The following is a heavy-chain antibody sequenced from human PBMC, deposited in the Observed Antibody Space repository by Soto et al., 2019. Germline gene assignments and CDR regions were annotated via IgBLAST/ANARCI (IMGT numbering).Heavy chain of an antibody. J-gene: IGHJ4*02. CDR1: GGSISSPDHY. D-gene: IGHD6-6*01. CDR3: ARGYGSSSGLDY. CDR2: IYYSGTT. Sequence: SETLSLTCTVSGGSISSPDHYWGWIRQPPGRGLEWIGSIYYSGTTYYNSSLMSRVSMSKDTSSNQFSLKLSSVIAADTAVYYCARGYGSSSGLDYWGQGTLVTVSS. V-gene: IGHV4-39*01.